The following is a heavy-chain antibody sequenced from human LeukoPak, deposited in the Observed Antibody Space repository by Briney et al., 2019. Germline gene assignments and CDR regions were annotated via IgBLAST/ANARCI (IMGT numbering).Heavy chain of an antibody. V-gene: IGHV4-4*07. CDR1: GGSISSYS. Sequence: KSSETLSLTCTVSGGSISSYSWSWIRQPAGKGLEWIGRIYTSGSTNYNPSLKSRVTMSVDTSKNQFSLKLSSVTAADTAVYYCARVRYFDWLAEDAFDIWGQGTMVTVSS. D-gene: IGHD3-9*01. CDR2: IYTSGST. J-gene: IGHJ3*02. CDR3: ARVRYFDWLAEDAFDI.